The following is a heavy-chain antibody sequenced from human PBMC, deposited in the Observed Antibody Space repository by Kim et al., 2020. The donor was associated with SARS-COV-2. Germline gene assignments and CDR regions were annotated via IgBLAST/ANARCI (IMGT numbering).Heavy chain of an antibody. V-gene: IGHV4-59*13. Sequence: SETLSLTCTVSGGSISSYYWSWIRQPPGKGLEWIGYIYYSGSTNYNPSLKSRVTISVDTSKNQFSLKLSSVTAADTAVYYCARAGCSGGSCYYFDYWGQGTLVTVSS. J-gene: IGHJ4*02. CDR3: ARAGCSGGSCYYFDY. CDR1: GGSISSYY. CDR2: IYYSGST. D-gene: IGHD2-15*01.